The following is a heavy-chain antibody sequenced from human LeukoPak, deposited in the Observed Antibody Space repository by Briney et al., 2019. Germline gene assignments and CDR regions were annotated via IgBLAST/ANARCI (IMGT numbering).Heavy chain of an antibody. CDR3: ARRLLGTTAFDI. Sequence: TSGGSLRLSCAASGLTFSDAWMNWVRQAPGKGLEWVGRIKSKTDGGTTDYAAPVNGRFTISRDDSKNTLYLQMNSLRAEDTAVYYCARRLLGTTAFDIWGQGTTVTVSS. D-gene: IGHD2-15*01. V-gene: IGHV3-15*01. J-gene: IGHJ3*02. CDR2: IKSKTDGGTT. CDR1: GLTFSDAW.